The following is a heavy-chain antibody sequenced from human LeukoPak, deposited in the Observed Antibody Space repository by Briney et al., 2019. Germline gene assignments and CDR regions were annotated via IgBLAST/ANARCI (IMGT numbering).Heavy chain of an antibody. D-gene: IGHD5-24*01. CDR2: IIPIFGTA. V-gene: IGHV1-69*13. CDR3: ARVRGDGYNVPYYFDY. J-gene: IGHJ4*02. Sequence: GASVKVSCKASGGTFSSYAISWVRQAPGQGLEWMGGIIPIFGTANYAQKFQGRVTITADESTSTAYMELSSLRSEDTAVYYCARVRGDGYNVPYYFDYWGQGTLVTVSS. CDR1: GGTFSSYA.